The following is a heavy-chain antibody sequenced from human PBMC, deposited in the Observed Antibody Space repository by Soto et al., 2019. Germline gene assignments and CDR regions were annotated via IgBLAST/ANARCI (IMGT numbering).Heavy chain of an antibody. CDR2: ISSSGSTI. D-gene: IGHD6-19*01. V-gene: IGHV3-48*03. Sequence: PGGSLRLSCAASGFTFSSYGMNWVRQAPGKGLEWVSYISSSGSTIYYADSVKGRFTISRDNAKNSLYLQMNSLRAEDTAVYYCARAHLPVAGTSYYYYYGMDVWGQGTTVTVSS. CDR1: GFTFSSYG. J-gene: IGHJ6*02. CDR3: ARAHLPVAGTSYYYYYGMDV.